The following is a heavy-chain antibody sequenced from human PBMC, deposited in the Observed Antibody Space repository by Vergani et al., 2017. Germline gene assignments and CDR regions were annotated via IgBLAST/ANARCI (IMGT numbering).Heavy chain of an antibody. V-gene: IGHV1-18*01. CDR2: ISAYNGNT. Sequence: QVQLVQSGAEVKTPGASVKVSCKASGYTFTGYGITWVRQAPGQGLEWMGWISAYNGNTDYEQNLQDRVTMTTDTSTNTAYMELRSLRSDDTAVYYCAREVRGCSRTSCSPYYFDYWGQGTLVTVSS. D-gene: IGHD2-2*01. J-gene: IGHJ4*02. CDR3: AREVRGCSRTSCSPYYFDY. CDR1: GYTFTGYG.